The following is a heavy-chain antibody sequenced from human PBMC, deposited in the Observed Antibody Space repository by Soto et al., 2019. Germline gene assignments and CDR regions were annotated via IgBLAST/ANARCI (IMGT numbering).Heavy chain of an antibody. CDR3: AKDRGEEGLKFLEWFGGMDV. J-gene: IGHJ6*02. CDR2: IKSDGTT. D-gene: IGHD3-3*01. V-gene: IGHV3-74*01. Sequence: GGSLRLSCAASGFTVSNYWRNWVRQAPGKGLVWVSHIKSDGTTSYADSVEGRFTVSRDDAKNTFYLQMNSLRAEDTAVYYCAKDRGEEGLKFLEWFGGMDVWGHGTTVTVSS. CDR1: GFTVSNYW.